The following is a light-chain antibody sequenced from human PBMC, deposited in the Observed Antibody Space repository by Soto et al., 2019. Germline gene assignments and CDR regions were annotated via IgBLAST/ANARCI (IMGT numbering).Light chain of an antibody. J-gene: IGKJ4*01. CDR1: QSVSGF. Sequence: EIVLTQSPVTLSLSPGERATLSCRASQSVSGFLAWYQHKPGQAPRLLIYDASNRASGIPARFSGSGSGTDFPLTVTRLEPEVFAFFSCRRRAGRPLFLGGGTRV. CDR3: RRRAGRPLF. CDR2: DAS. V-gene: IGKV3-11*01.